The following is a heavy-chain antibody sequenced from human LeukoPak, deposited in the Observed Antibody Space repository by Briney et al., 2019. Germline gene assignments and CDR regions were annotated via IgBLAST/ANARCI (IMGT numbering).Heavy chain of an antibody. D-gene: IGHD6-13*01. CDR2: IIPIFGTA. V-gene: IGHV1-69*13. J-gene: IGHJ4*02. Sequence: SVKVSCKASGGTFSSYAISWVRQAPGQGLEWMGGIIPIFGTANYAQKFQGRVTITADESTSTAYMELRSLRSDDTAVYYCARAGAAAGTPFDYWGQGTLVTVSS. CDR3: ARAGAAAGTPFDY. CDR1: GGTFSSYA.